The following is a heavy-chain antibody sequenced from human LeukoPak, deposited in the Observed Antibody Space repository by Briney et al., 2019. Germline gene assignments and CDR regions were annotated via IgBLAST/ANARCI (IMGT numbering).Heavy chain of an antibody. Sequence: PSETLSLTCAVSGGSISSGGSSWSWIRQPPGKGLEWIGYIYHSGSTYYNPSLKSRVTISVDRSKNQFSLKLSSVTAADTAVYYCAALTTVTSSIDYWGQGTLVTVSS. CDR2: IYHSGST. CDR3: AALTTVTSSIDY. J-gene: IGHJ4*02. D-gene: IGHD4-17*01. CDR1: GGSISSGGSS. V-gene: IGHV4-30-2*01.